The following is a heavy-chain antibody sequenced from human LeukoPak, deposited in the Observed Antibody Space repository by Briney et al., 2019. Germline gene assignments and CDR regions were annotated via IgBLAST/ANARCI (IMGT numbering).Heavy chain of an antibody. V-gene: IGHV3-48*01. CDR1: GFTFSGYS. CDR2: ISNERSTI. Sequence: PGGSLRLSCAASGFTFSGYSMNWVRQAPGKGLEWISYISNERSTIADSVKGRFTISRDNAENSLYLQMNSLRAEDTAVYYCARDTNWSFDYWGQGILVTVSS. J-gene: IGHJ4*02. CDR3: ARDTNWSFDY. D-gene: IGHD2-8*01.